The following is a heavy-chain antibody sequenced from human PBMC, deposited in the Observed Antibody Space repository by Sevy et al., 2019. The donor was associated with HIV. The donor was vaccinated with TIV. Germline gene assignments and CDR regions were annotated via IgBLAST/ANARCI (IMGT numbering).Heavy chain of an antibody. D-gene: IGHD2-8*02. V-gene: IGHV3-15*01. CDR3: TTDPIILLLVTDGVAV. CDR1: GFTFSNAW. Sequence: GGSLRLSCVASGFTFSNAWMNWVRQAPGKGREWVGRIQSTTDGGTIDYAAPVKGRFTISRDDSKNMLYLQMNSLKTEDTGVYYCTTDPIILLLVTDGVAVWGQGTTVTVSS. CDR2: IQSTTDGGTI. J-gene: IGHJ6*02.